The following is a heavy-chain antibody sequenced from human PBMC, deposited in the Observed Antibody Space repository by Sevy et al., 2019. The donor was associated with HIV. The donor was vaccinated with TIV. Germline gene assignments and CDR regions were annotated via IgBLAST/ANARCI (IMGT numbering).Heavy chain of an antibody. CDR2: ISAYNGNT. J-gene: IGHJ6*02. V-gene: IGHV1-18*01. CDR1: GYTFTSYG. Sequence: ASVKVSCKACGYTFTSYGISWVRQAPGQGLEWMGWISAYNGNTNYAQKLQGRVTMTTDTSTSTAYMELRSLRSDDTAVYYCARGGGGWEYYYYYYGMDVWGQGTTVTVSS. CDR3: ARGGGGWEYYYYYYGMDV. D-gene: IGHD6-19*01.